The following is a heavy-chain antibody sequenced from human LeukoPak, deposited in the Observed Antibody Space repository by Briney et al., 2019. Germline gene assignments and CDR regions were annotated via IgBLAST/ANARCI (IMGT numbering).Heavy chain of an antibody. V-gene: IGHV4-61*02. Sequence: PSETLSLTCTVSGGSISSGSYYWSWIRQPAGKGLEWIGRIYTSGSTNYNPSLKSRVTISVDTSKNQFSLKLSSVTAADTAVYYCAREGSVEWHRVFDYWGQGTLVTVSS. CDR2: IYTSGST. J-gene: IGHJ4*02. CDR1: GGSISSGSYY. CDR3: AREGSVEWHRVFDY. D-gene: IGHD3-3*01.